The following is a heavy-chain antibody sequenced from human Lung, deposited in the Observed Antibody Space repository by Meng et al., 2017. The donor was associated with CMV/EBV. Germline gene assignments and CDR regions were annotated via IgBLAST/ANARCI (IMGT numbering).Heavy chain of an antibody. CDR3: ARGSSSSWYEGSYYCYY. CDR2: ISSSSSYI. V-gene: IGHV3-21*01. Sequence: GGSLRLXCAASGFTFSSYSMNWVRQAPGKGLEWVSSISSSSSYIYYADSVKGRFTISRDNAKNSLYLQMNSLRAEDTAVYYCARGSSSSWYEGSYYCYYWXQGTLVTVSS. D-gene: IGHD6-13*01. CDR1: GFTFSSYS. J-gene: IGHJ4*02.